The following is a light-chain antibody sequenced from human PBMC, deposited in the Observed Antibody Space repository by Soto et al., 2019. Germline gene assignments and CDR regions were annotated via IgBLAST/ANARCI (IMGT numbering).Light chain of an antibody. CDR1: SSNIGGYNV. V-gene: IGLV2-23*01. CDR3: CSYVGANNHV. J-gene: IGLJ1*01. CDR2: EGI. Sequence: QSAQSHPGSVCWSPGHLITISCSGTSSNIGGYNVVSWYQQHPGKAPKVIVYEGIKRPSGVSDRFSGSTSGSTASLTISGLQAEEEAEHYCCSYVGANNHVFGSGTKVTVL.